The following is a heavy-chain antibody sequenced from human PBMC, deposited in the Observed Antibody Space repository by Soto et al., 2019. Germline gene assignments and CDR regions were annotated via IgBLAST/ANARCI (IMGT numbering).Heavy chain of an antibody. CDR2: IYRSGST. CDR3: ARQGSTMNYYHYYMDV. CDR1: GGCISDYF. V-gene: IGHV4-59*08. J-gene: IGHJ6*03. D-gene: IGHD3-10*01. Sequence: PSETVSLTCTVSGGCISDYFWTWIRQPPGKGLEWIGYIYRSGSTNYNPSLKSRVTIAVDMSKNQFSLNLTSVTTADTAVYYCARQGSTMNYYHYYMDVWGTGTTVTVSS.